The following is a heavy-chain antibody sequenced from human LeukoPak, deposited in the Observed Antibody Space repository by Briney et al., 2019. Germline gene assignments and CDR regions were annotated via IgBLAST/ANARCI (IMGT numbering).Heavy chain of an antibody. CDR1: GGSISGYY. CDR2: IYTNWTT. J-gene: IGHJ4*02. V-gene: IGHV4-4*07. CDR3: AREQWLAFDS. D-gene: IGHD6-19*01. Sequence: SETLSLTCAVSGGSISGYYWSWIRQPAGKGLEWIGRIYTNWTTYYSPSLKSRVTMSVDTSKNQFSLKLSSVTAADTAVYYCAREQWLAFDSWGQGTLVTVSS.